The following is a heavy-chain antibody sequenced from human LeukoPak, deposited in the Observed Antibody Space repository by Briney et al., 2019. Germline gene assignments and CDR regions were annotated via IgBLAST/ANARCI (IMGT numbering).Heavy chain of an antibody. D-gene: IGHD3-9*01. CDR3: ARGRYFDWLPTYYFDY. CDR2: MNPNSGNT. J-gene: IGHJ4*02. CDR1: GYTFTSYD. Sequence: ASVKVSCKASGYTFTSYDINWVRQATGQGLEWMGWMNPNSGNTGYAQKFQGSVTMTRNTSISTAYMELSSLRSEDTAVYYCARGRYFDWLPTYYFDYWGQGTLVTVSS. V-gene: IGHV1-8*01.